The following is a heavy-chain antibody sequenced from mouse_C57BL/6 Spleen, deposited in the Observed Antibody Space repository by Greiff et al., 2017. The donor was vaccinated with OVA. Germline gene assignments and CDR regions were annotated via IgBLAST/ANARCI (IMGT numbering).Heavy chain of an antibody. CDR1: GFTFSSYG. CDR3: ARHLGRD. Sequence: EVKLVESGGDLVKPGGSLKLSCAASGFTFSSYGMSWVRQTPDKRLEWVATISSDGSYTYYPDSVKGRFTISRDNAKNTLYLQMSSLKSEDTAMYYCARHLGRDWGQGTLVTVSA. V-gene: IGHV5-6*01. J-gene: IGHJ3*01. D-gene: IGHD4-1*01. CDR2: ISSDGSYT.